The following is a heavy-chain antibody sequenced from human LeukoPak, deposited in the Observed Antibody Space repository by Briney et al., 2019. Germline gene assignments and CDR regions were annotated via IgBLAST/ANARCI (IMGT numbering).Heavy chain of an antibody. CDR1: GFTFSSYA. Sequence: PGGSLRLSCAASGFTFSSYAMNWVRQAPGKGPEWVSGIGGSGGSTYYADSVKGRFTISRDNSKNTTYLQMNSLRAEDTAVYYCAKSDDSSGYYYGIVYWGQGTLVTVSS. D-gene: IGHD3-22*01. CDR2: IGGSGGST. CDR3: AKSDDSSGYYYGIVY. V-gene: IGHV3-23*01. J-gene: IGHJ4*02.